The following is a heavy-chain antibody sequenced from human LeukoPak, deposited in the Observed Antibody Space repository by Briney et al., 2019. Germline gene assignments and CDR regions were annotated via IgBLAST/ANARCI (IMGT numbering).Heavy chain of an antibody. CDR3: AGSGYYDSSGSAYYGMDV. J-gene: IGHJ6*02. CDR2: IIPIFGIA. CDR1: GGTLSSYA. V-gene: IGHV1-69*04. D-gene: IGHD3-22*01. Sequence: ASVKVSCKASGGTLSSYAISWVRQAPGQGLEWMGRIIPIFGIANYAQKFQGRVTITADKSTSTAYMELSSLRSEDTAVYYCAGSGYYDSSGSAYYGMDVWGQGTTVTVS.